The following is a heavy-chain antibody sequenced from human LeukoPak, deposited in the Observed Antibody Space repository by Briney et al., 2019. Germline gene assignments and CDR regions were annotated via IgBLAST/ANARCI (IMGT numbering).Heavy chain of an antibody. CDR3: ARDFGNSDSESYLTYFDY. CDR2: IYYSGST. CDR1: AGSISSYY. V-gene: IGHV4-59*12. D-gene: IGHD3-10*01. Sequence: PSETLSLTCTVSAGSISSYYWSCIRQPPGKGLEWIGHIYYSGSTHYNPSLKRRVTISVDTSKNQFSLKLSSVTAADTAVSYCARDFGNSDSESYLTYFDYGCQGTLVTVSS. J-gene: IGHJ4*02.